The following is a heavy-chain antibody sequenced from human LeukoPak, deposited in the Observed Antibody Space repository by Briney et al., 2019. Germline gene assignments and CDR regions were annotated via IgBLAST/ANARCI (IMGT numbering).Heavy chain of an antibody. CDR3: AREFSDYDWRAFDI. Sequence: GGSLRLSCAASGFTFSSYAMSWVRQAPGKGLEWVSVISGSGGNTYYADSVKGRFTISRDNSKNTLYLQVNSLRDEDTAVYYCAREFSDYDWRAFDIWGQGTIVTVSS. J-gene: IGHJ3*02. CDR2: ISGSGGNT. D-gene: IGHD5-12*01. V-gene: IGHV3-23*01. CDR1: GFTFSSYA.